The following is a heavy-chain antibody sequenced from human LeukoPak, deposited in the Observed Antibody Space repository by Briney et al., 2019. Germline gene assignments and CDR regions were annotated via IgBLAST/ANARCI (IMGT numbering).Heavy chain of an antibody. CDR3: ARTRRDGDYEIDY. CDR2: ISGSGGST. D-gene: IGHD4-17*01. Sequence: GGSLRLSCAASGFTFSSYAMSWVRQAPGKGLEWVSAISGSGGSTYYADSVKGRFTISRDNSKNTLYLQMNSLRAEDTAVYYCARTRRDGDYEIDYWGQGTLVTVSS. V-gene: IGHV3-23*01. CDR1: GFTFSSYA. J-gene: IGHJ4*02.